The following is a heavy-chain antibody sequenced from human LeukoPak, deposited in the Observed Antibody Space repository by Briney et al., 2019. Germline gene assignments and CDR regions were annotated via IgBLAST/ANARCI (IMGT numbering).Heavy chain of an antibody. CDR1: GGTFSSYA. V-gene: IGHV1-69*06. D-gene: IGHD1-26*01. Sequence: GASVKVSCKASGGTFSSYAISWVRQAPGQGLEWMGGIIPIFGTTNYAQKFQGRVTITAGKSTSTAYMELSSLRSEDTAVYYCARDSPDGGSYNNYYPGVYYYYMDVWGKGTTVTVSS. CDR2: IIPIFGTT. CDR3: ARDSPDGGSYNNYYPGVYYYYMDV. J-gene: IGHJ6*03.